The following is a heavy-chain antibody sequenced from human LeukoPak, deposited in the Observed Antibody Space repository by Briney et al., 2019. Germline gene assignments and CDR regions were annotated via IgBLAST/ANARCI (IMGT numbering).Heavy chain of an antibody. J-gene: IGHJ5*02. CDR1: RYTFTGYY. V-gene: IGHV1-2*02. CDR2: INPNSGDT. D-gene: IGHD6-19*01. CDR3: ASGWSITGWYNNWFDP. Sequence: ASVKVSCKASRYTFTGYYMHWVRQAPGQGLEWMGWINPNSGDTNYAQKFQGRVTMTRDTSIPTVYMELSRLRSDDTAVYFCASGWSITGWYNNWFDPWGQGTLVTVSS.